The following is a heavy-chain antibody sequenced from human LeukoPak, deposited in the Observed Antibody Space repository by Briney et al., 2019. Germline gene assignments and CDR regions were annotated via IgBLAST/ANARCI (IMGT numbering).Heavy chain of an antibody. CDR3: AKFEGATIPGWFNDY. CDR2: IDKTTYPK. D-gene: IGHD6-19*01. V-gene: IGHV3-23*05. CDR1: EFIFSDYA. J-gene: IGHJ4*02. Sequence: GGSLRLSCAASEFIFSDYAMGWVRQAPGKGLEWVSTIDKTTYPKFYADSVKGRFNISRDNSKNTLYLQMNSLRTEDTAVYFCAKFEGATIPGWFNDYWGQGILVTVSS.